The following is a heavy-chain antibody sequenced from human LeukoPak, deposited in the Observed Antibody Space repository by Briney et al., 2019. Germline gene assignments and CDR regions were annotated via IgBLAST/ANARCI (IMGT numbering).Heavy chain of an antibody. Sequence: GASVKVSCKASGYTFTSYYMHWVRQAPGQGLEWMGWINPNSGGANYAQKFQGRVTMTRDTSISTAYMELSRLRSDDTAVYYCARARYYDFWSGYYNPDYWGQGTLVTVSS. D-gene: IGHD3-3*01. V-gene: IGHV1-2*02. CDR3: ARARYYDFWSGYYNPDY. CDR1: GYTFTSYY. J-gene: IGHJ4*02. CDR2: INPNSGGA.